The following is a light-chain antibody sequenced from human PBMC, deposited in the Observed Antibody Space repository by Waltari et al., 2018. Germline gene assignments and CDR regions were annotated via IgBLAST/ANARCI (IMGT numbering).Light chain of an antibody. CDR2: KAS. J-gene: IGKJ1*01. CDR1: QGISNN. CDR3: QHGYGFPPT. V-gene: IGKV1-16*01. Sequence: DIQMTQSPSSLSASVGDRVTISCQASQGISNNGAWYQQKAGKAPKLLIYKASTLESGVPSRFGGSGSGTDFTLTINSLQPEDFATYYCQHGYGFPPTFGPGTKVEVK.